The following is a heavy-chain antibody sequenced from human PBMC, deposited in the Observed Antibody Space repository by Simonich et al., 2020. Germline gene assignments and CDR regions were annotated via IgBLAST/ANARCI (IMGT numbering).Heavy chain of an antibody. CDR3: ARDTSYYGSGSYYFDY. V-gene: IGHV3-21*01. CDR2: ISSSSSYI. J-gene: IGHJ4*02. D-gene: IGHD3-10*01. Sequence: GGGLVKPGGSLRLSCAASGFTFSSYSMNWVRQAPGKGLEWVSSISSSSSYIYYADSVNGRFTISRDNAKNSLYLQMNSLRAEDTAVYYCARDTSYYGSGSYYFDYWGQGTLVTVSS. CDR1: GFTFSSYS.